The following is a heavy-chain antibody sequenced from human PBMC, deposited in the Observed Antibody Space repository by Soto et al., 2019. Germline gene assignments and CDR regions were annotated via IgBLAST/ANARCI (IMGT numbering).Heavy chain of an antibody. Sequence: QVQLQESGPGLVKPSETLSLTCTVSGGSVSSGSYYWSWIRQPPGKGLEWIGYIYYSGSTNYNPSLMSRVTISADTSKNQFSLKLSSVTAADTAVYYCARDGDGYNYWGQGTLVTVSS. D-gene: IGHD5-12*01. V-gene: IGHV4-61*01. J-gene: IGHJ4*02. CDR3: ARDGDGYNY. CDR1: GGSVSSGSYY. CDR2: IYYSGST.